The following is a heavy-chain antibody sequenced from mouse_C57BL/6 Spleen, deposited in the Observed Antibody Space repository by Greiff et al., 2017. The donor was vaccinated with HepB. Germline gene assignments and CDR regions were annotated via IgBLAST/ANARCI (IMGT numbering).Heavy chain of an antibody. D-gene: IGHD1-1*01. V-gene: IGHV5-9*01. CDR3: ARQGYYYGSSYGRFDY. CDR2: ISGGGGNT. CDR1: GFTFSSYT. Sequence: EVQGVESGGGLVKPGGSLKLSCAASGFTFSSYTMSWVRQTPEKRLEWVATISGGGGNTYYPDSVKGRFTISRDNAKNTLYLQMSSLRSEDTALYYCARQGYYYGSSYGRFDYWGQGTTLTVSS. J-gene: IGHJ2*01.